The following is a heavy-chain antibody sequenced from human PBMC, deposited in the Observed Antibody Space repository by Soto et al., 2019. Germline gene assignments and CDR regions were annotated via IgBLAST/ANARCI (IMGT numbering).Heavy chain of an antibody. CDR1: GGTFSSYA. Sequence: SVKVSCKASGGTFSSYAISWVRQAPGQGLEWMGGIIPIFGTANYAQKFQGRVTITADESTSTAYMELSSLRSEDTAVYYCAREYVFYDFWSGYFDYWGQGTLVTVSS. D-gene: IGHD3-3*01. J-gene: IGHJ4*02. CDR3: AREYVFYDFWSGYFDY. CDR2: IIPIFGTA. V-gene: IGHV1-69*13.